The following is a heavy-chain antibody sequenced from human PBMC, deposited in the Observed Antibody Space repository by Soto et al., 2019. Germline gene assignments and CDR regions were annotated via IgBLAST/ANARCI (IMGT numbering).Heavy chain of an antibody. J-gene: IGHJ5*02. CDR2: MNPNSGNT. V-gene: IGHV1-8*01. CDR3: AKASYAYCSSASCHNWFDP. D-gene: IGHD2-2*01. CDR1: GYTFTSYD. Sequence: GASVKVSCKASGYTFTSYDINWVRQATGQGLEWMGWMNPNSGNTGYAHKFQGRVTMTRNTSISTAYMELSSLRSEDTAVYYCAKASYAYCSSASCHNWFDPWGQGTLVTVSS.